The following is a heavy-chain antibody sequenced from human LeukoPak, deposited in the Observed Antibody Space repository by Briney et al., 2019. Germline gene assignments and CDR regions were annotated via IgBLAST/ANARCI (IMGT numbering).Heavy chain of an antibody. CDR3: AKEYSSGRMAEYFQH. D-gene: IGHD6-19*01. J-gene: IGHJ1*01. V-gene: IGHV3-23*01. CDR2: ISGSGGST. CDR1: GFTFSSYA. Sequence: GGSLRLSCAASGFTFSSYAMTWVRQAPGKGLEWVSTISGSGGSTDYADSVEGRFTISRDNPKNTLYLQMKSLRAEDTAVYYCAKEYSSGRMAEYFQHWGQGTLVTVSS.